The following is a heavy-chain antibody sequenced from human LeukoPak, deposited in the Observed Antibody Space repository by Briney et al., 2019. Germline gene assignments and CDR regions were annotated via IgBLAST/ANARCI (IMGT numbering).Heavy chain of an antibody. Sequence: GASVKVSCKASGGTFSSYAISWVRQAPGQGLEWMGRIIPILGIANYAQKFQGRVTITADKSTSTAYMELSSLRSEDTAVYYCARAHYYGSGSPNQPFDYWGQGTLVTVSS. D-gene: IGHD3-10*01. J-gene: IGHJ4*02. CDR3: ARAHYYGSGSPNQPFDY. CDR1: GGTFSSYA. V-gene: IGHV1-69*04. CDR2: IIPILGIA.